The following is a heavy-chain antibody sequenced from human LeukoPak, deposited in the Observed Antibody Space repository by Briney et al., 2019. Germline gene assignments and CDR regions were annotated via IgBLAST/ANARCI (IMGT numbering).Heavy chain of an antibody. CDR3: ARDRLRWPEIDY. CDR1: GGSISSSDYY. J-gene: IGHJ4*02. Sequence: PSETLSLTCSVSGGSISSSDYYWGWIRQPPGKGLEWIGSIYYSVTTYYNPSLKSRVTISVDTSKNQFSLKLNSVTAADTAVYYCARDRLRWPEIDYWGQGTLVTVSS. D-gene: IGHD4-23*01. CDR2: IYYSVTT. V-gene: IGHV4-39*07.